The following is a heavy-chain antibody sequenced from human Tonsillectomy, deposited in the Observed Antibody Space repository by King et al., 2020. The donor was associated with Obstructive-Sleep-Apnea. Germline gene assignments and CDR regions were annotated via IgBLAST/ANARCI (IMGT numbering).Heavy chain of an antibody. V-gene: IGHV4-31*03. CDR1: GGSISSGGYY. CDR3: SRVSRYYYDSSGTDLHNWFDP. Sequence: QLQESGPGLVKPSQTLSLTCTVSGGSISSGGYYWSWIRQHPGKGLEWLGYIYYSGSTYYNPSLNRRVTISLDTSKNQFSLKLSSVTAADTAVYYCSRVSRYYYDSSGTDLHNWFDPWGQGTLVTVSS. CDR2: IYYSGST. D-gene: IGHD3-22*01. J-gene: IGHJ5*02.